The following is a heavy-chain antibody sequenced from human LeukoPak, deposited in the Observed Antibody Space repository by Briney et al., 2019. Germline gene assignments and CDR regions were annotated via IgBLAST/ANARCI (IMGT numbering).Heavy chain of an antibody. CDR1: GFTFSNYW. D-gene: IGHD1-26*01. V-gene: IGHV3-7*01. J-gene: IGHJ4*02. CDR2: IKQDGSEK. CDR3: VRDTGGSGTYPDY. Sequence: PGGSLRLSCAASGFTFSNYWMAWVRQAPEKGLEWVANIKQDGSEKYYVDSVKGRFTISRDNTKNSLYLQVNSLRAEDTAVYYCVRDTGGSGTYPDYWGPGTRVTVSS.